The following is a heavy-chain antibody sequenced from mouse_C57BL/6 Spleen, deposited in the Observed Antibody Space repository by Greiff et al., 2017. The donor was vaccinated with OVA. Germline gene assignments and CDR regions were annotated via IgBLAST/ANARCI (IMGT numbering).Heavy chain of an antibody. J-gene: IGHJ2*01. CDR1: GFTFSDYY. V-gene: IGHV5-16*01. D-gene: IGHD4-1*01. CDR3: AREELGKGDYFDY. CDR2: INYDGSST. Sequence: EVKLMESEGGLVQPGSSMKLSCTASGFTFSDYYMAWVRQVPEKGLEWVANINYDGSSTYYLDSLKSRFIISRDNAKNILYLQMSSLKSEDTATYYCAREELGKGDYFDYWGQGTTLTVSS.